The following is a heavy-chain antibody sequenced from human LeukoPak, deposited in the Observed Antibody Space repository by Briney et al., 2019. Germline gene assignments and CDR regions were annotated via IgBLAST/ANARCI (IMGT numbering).Heavy chain of an antibody. CDR2: IYYSGST. Sequence: SETLSLTCTVSGGSISSSSYYWGWIRQPPGKGLEWIGSIYYSGSTYYNPSLKSRVTISVDTSKNQFSLKLSSVTAADTAVYYCARCIVGATYWFDPWGQGTLVTVSS. CDR3: ARCIVGATYWFDP. J-gene: IGHJ5*02. CDR1: GGSISSSSYY. D-gene: IGHD1-26*01. V-gene: IGHV4-39*01.